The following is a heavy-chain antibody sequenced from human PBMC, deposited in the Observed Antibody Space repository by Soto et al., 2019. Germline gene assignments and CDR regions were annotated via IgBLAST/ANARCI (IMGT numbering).Heavy chain of an antibody. CDR3: VRVGLNRNYDFDF. J-gene: IGHJ4*02. Sequence: QVPLVQSGAEVKKPGASVKVSCKASGYTFNSYYIHCVRQAPGQGLEWMGWINPNSDVTGYAQSFQGRVTMTRDMSMTTAYRDLTRLRSDDTAVYYCVRVGLNRNYDFDFWGQGTLITVSS. CDR1: GYTFNSYY. V-gene: IGHV1-2*02. CDR2: INPNSDVT. D-gene: IGHD3-16*01.